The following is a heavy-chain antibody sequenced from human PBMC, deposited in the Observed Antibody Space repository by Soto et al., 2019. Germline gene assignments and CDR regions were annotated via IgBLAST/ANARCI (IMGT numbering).Heavy chain of an antibody. V-gene: IGHV4-59*01. CDR2: IYYSGST. J-gene: IGHJ4*02. CDR3: ARGHIVVVVAATQYYFDY. D-gene: IGHD2-15*01. CDR1: GGSISSYY. Sequence: SETLSLTCTVSGGSISSYYWSWIRQPPGKGLEWIGYIYYSGSTNYNPSLKSRVTISVDTSKNQFSLKLSSVTAADTAVYYCARGHIVVVVAATQYYFDYWGQGTLVTVSS.